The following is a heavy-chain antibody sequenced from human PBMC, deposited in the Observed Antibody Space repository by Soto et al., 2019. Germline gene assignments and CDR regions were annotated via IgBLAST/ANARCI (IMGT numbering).Heavy chain of an antibody. Sequence: GGSLRLSCSASGFSFTNFARSWVRQASGKRLEWVAGIGASGDITWYADSVKGRLSISRDNSKNTLYLQLNSLRFEDTAVYYCAKDDFTDRGDDYFDYWGPGTPVTVSS. V-gene: IGHV3-23*01. J-gene: IGHJ4*02. CDR1: GFSFTNFA. D-gene: IGHD2-21*02. CDR2: IGASGDIT. CDR3: AKDDFTDRGDDYFDY.